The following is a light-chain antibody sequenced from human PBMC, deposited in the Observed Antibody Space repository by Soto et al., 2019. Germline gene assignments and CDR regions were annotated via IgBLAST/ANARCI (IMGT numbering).Light chain of an antibody. J-gene: IGKJ5*01. Sequence: ESALTQCPGTLSLSPGERATPPCRASQSVSSNYLAWYQQKPGQSPRLLIYGASTRATGIPDRFSGSGSGTDFTLTISRLEPEDSAVYYCQQYGNSSITFGQGTRLEIK. CDR2: GAS. CDR3: QQYGNSSIT. V-gene: IGKV3-20*01. CDR1: QSVSSNY.